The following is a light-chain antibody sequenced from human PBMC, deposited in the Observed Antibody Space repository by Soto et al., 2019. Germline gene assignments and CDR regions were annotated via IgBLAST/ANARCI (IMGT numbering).Light chain of an antibody. V-gene: IGLV2-8*01. CDR3: KSYAGSITYV. CDR1: KSDIGVYDF. J-gene: IGLJ1*01. Sequence: AVLTQPPSASGSPGQSVTISCTGTKSDIGVYDFVSWYQHHPGKAPRLIIYEVVQRPSGVPDRFSGSKSGNTASLTVSGLQAVDEADYFCKSYAGSITYVFGSETNVT. CDR2: EVV.